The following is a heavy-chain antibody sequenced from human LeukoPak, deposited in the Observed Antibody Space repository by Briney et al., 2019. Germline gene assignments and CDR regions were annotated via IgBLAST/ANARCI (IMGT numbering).Heavy chain of an antibody. Sequence: ASVKVTFKSSGSTFTNYGISWVRQAPGPGLELMGLTSANNGNTNYAQKFQARVTMTTDTSTSTAYMELRSLRSDDTAVYYCARVLRSSTLPPVSSEFDPWGQGTLVTVSS. J-gene: IGHJ5*02. CDR2: TSANNGNT. CDR3: ARVLRSSTLPPVSSEFDP. CDR1: GSTFTNYG. V-gene: IGHV1-18*01. D-gene: IGHD5-12*01.